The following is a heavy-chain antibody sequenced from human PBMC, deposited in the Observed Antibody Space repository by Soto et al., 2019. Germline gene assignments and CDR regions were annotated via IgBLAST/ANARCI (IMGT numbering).Heavy chain of an antibody. CDR3: ARTSCGGDCYSPGAYGMDG. V-gene: IGHV4-34*01. Sequence: QVQLQQWGAGLLKPSETLSLTCAVYGGSFSGHYWSWIRQPPGKGLEWIGEINHSGSTNYNPSLKRRVTISVDTSKNPFSLKRSSVTAADTAVYYCARTSCGGDCYSPGAYGMDGCVQGTTVTVSS. J-gene: IGHJ6*02. D-gene: IGHD2-21*02. CDR2: INHSGST. CDR1: GGSFSGHY.